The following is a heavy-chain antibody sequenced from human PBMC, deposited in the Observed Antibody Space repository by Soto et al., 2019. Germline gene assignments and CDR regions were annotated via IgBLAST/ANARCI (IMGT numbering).Heavy chain of an antibody. Sequence: GASVKVSCKASGGAFSSHTFSWVRQAPGQGLEWMGRIIPALGTATYAQKFQGRVTITADESATTVYMKLNSLRSEDTAVYYCARPDFSDYWYFDLWGRGTLVTVSS. J-gene: IGHJ2*01. CDR2: IIPALGTA. V-gene: IGHV1-69*08. CDR1: GGAFSSHT. CDR3: ARPDFSDYWYFDL. D-gene: IGHD4-4*01.